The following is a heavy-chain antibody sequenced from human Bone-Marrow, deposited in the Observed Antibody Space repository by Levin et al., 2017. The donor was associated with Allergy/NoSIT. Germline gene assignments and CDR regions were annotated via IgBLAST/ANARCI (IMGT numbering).Heavy chain of an antibody. D-gene: IGHD1-1*01. CDR2: TYYRSKWYN. Sequence: SQTLSLPCAISGDSVSSTSAAWHWIRQSPSRGLEWLGRTYYRSKWYNDYAVSVKSRITINPDTSKNQFSLQLNSVTPEDTAVYYCARTQLERRAHDAFDIWGQGTMVTVSS. CDR1: GDSVSSTSAA. V-gene: IGHV6-1*01. J-gene: IGHJ3*02. CDR3: ARTQLERRAHDAFDI.